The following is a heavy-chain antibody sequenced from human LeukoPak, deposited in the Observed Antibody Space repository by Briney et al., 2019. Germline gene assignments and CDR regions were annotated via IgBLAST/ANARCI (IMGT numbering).Heavy chain of an antibody. J-gene: IGHJ4*02. CDR2: INHSGST. D-gene: IGHD6-6*01. CDR1: GVSFSGYY. Sequence: PSETLSLTCAVYGVSFSGYYWSWLRQPPGKGREWIGEINHSGSTNYNPSLKSRVTISVDTSKNQFSLKLSSVTAADTAVYYCARGASSYYDYWGQGTLVTVSS. V-gene: IGHV4-34*01. CDR3: ARGASSYYDY.